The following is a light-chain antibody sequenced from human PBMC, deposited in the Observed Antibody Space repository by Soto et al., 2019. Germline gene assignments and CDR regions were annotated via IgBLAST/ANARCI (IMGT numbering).Light chain of an antibody. CDR2: KAS. J-gene: IGKJ1*01. CDR3: QQYNHSSRT. V-gene: IGKV1-5*03. Sequence: DIQMTQSPSTLSAFVGDRVTITCRASHSISTWLAWYQQKPGKVPKLLIFKASSLQSGVPSRFSGSGSGTDFTLTISSLQPDDFETYYCQQYNHSSRTFGQGTRVEIX. CDR1: HSISTW.